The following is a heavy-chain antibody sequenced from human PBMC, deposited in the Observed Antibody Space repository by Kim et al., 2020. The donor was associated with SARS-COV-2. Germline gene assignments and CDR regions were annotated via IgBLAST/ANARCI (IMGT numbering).Heavy chain of an antibody. V-gene: IGHV3-30-3*01. J-gene: IGHJ4*02. D-gene: IGHD1-26*01. CDR3: ARANRWSYHWYFDY. CDR1: GFTFSSYA. Sequence: GGSLRLSCAASGFTFSSYAMHWVRQAPGKGLEWVAVISYDGSNKYYADSVKGRFTISRDNSKNTLYLQMNSLRAEDTAVYYCARANRWSYHWYFDYWGQGNLVTVSS. CDR2: ISYDGSNK.